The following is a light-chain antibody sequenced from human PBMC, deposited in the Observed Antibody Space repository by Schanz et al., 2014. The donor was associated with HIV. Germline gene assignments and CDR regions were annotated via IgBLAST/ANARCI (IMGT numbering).Light chain of an antibody. V-gene: IGLV2-14*01. CDR1: SSDVGGYNY. CDR2: EVI. CDR3: SSFAGSNIPWV. J-gene: IGLJ3*02. Sequence: QSALTQPASVSGSPGQSITISCTGTSSDVGGYNYVSWYQQHPGKAPKLMIYEVIKRPSGVSNRFSGSKSGNTASLTVSGLQPEDEADYYCSSFAGSNIPWVFGGGTKLTVL.